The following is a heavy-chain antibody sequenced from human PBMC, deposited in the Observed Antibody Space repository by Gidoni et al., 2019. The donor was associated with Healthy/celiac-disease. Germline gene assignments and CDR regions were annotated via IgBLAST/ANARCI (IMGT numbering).Heavy chain of an antibody. D-gene: IGHD3-22*01. CDR1: GGSISSSNW. V-gene: IGHV4-4*02. J-gene: IGHJ3*02. CDR3: ARDGTYYYDSSGTDAFDI. CDR2: IYHSGST. Sequence: VQLQVSGPGLVKPSATLSLNCAVSGGSISSSNWWSLVRQPPGKGLGWIWEIYHSGSTNYNPSLKGRVTIAVDKSKNQFSMKLSSVTAADTAVYYCARDGTYYYDSSGTDAFDIWGQGTMVTVSS.